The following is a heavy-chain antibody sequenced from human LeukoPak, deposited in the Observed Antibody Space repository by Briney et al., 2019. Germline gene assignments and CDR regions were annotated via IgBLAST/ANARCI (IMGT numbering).Heavy chain of an antibody. CDR1: GFTFSSYA. D-gene: IGHD6-13*01. CDR2: YCGNGRDI. J-gene: IGHJ4*02. Sequence: PGGSLRLSCAASGFTFSSYAKNWVRQAPGRGLEWLLYYCGNGRDIQYADSVKGRFTISRDNAKNSLYLQMNSLRAEDTAVYYCARGSPVKIAAAGPAVDYWGQGTLVTVSS. CDR3: ARGSPVKIAAAGPAVDY. V-gene: IGHV3-21*04.